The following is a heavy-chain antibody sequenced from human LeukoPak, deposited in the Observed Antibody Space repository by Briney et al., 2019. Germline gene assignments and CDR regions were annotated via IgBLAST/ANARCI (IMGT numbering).Heavy chain of an antibody. CDR1: GFTFGDYA. D-gene: IGHD3-3*01. CDR2: IRSKAYGGTT. V-gene: IGHV3-49*04. CDR3: TRGPVFGVAGHRYYYYYMDV. Sequence: GGSLRLSCTASGFTFGDYAMSWVRQAPGKGLEWVGFIRSKAYGGTTEYAASVKGRFTISRDDSKSIAYLQMNSLKTEDTAVYYCTRGPVFGVAGHRYYYYYMDVWGKGTTVTVSS. J-gene: IGHJ6*03.